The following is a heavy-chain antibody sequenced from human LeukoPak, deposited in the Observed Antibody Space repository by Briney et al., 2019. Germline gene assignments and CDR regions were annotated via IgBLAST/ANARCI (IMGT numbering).Heavy chain of an antibody. J-gene: IGHJ5*02. Sequence: SETLSLTCTVSGYSISSGYYWGWIRQPPGKGLEWIGSIYHSGSTYYNPSLKGRVTISVDTSKNQFSLKLSSVTAADTAVYYCASSPVSLMVYATWLDPWGQGTLVTVSS. CDR1: GYSISSGYY. V-gene: IGHV4-38-2*02. D-gene: IGHD2-8*01. CDR2: IYHSGST. CDR3: ASSPVSLMVYATWLDP.